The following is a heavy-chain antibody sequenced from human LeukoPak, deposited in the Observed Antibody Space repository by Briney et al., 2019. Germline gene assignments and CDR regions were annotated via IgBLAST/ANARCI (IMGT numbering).Heavy chain of an antibody. CDR1: GFTFSSYS. D-gene: IGHD1-26*01. V-gene: IGHV3-48*02. J-gene: IGHJ4*02. CDR3: ASSGSYRFDY. CDR2: ITASGTAM. Sequence: GALGLSLGASGFTFSSYSMNWVRQAPGKGVEWVSHITASGTAMFYADSVKGRFTISRDNAKNSLYLQMNSLRDEDTAVYYCASSGSYRFDYWGQGTLVTVSS.